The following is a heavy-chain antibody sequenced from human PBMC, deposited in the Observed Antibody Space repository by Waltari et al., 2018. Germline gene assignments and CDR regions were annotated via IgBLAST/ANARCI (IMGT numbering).Heavy chain of an antibody. CDR1: GGTFSSYA. CDR3: ARVYYYYYGMDV. Sequence: QVQLVQSGAEVKKPGSSVKVSCKASGGTFSSYAISWVRQAPGQGLEWMGGIIPIFGTANYAQKYQGRVTMTADESTSTAYMELSSLRSEDTAVYYCARVYYYYYGMDVWGQGTTVTVSS. J-gene: IGHJ6*02. CDR2: IIPIFGTA. V-gene: IGHV1-69*01.